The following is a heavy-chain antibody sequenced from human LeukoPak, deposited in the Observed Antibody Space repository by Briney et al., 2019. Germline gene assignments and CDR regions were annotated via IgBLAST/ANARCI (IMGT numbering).Heavy chain of an antibody. J-gene: IGHJ4*02. CDR2: VSGSGDST. CDR3: AKSASGYYLFDY. D-gene: IGHD2/OR15-2a*01. CDR1: GFIFSSYG. V-gene: IGHV3-23*01. Sequence: GGSLRLSCAASGFIFSSYGMSWVRQAPGKGLEWVSAVSGSGDSTNYADSAKGRFTISRDNSKNTLFLQMNSLRAEDTAVYYCAKSASGYYLFDYWGQGTLVTVSS.